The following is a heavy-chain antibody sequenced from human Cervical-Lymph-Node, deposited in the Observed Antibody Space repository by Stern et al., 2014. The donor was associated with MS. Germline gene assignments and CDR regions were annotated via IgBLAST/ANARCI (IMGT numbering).Heavy chain of an antibody. CDR3: TTQGARGFGNSPTTF. CDR2: INTYTGAP. J-gene: IGHJ4*02. V-gene: IGHV7-4-1*02. Sequence: QVKLVQSGSELKKPGASVKVSCKASGYKFTSSAINWVRQAPGKGLEWMGWINTYTGAPTYGQDFTGRVVFSLDTSVTTAYLQINSLKPEDTAMYYCTTQGARGFGNSPTTFWGQGTLVTVSS. CDR1: GYKFTSSA. D-gene: IGHD4-23*01.